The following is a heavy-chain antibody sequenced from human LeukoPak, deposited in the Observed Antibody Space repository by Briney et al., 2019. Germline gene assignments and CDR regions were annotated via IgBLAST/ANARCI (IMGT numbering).Heavy chain of an antibody. J-gene: IGHJ4*02. CDR1: GFTFTSYY. V-gene: IGHV1-46*01. CDR2: INPSGSYT. CDR3: ARGYYDPDYFDY. D-gene: IGHD3-22*01. Sequence: ASVKVSCKASGFTFTSYYMHWVRQAPGQGLEWMGIINPSGSYTSYAQKFQGRVTMTRNTSISTAYMELSSLRSEDTGVYYCARGYYDPDYFDYWGQGTLVTVSS.